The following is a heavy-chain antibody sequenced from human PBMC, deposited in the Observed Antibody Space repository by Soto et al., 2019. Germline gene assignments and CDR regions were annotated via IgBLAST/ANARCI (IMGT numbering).Heavy chain of an antibody. J-gene: IGHJ4*02. CDR2: IKSKTDGGTT. Sequence: EVQLVESGGGLVKPGGSLRLSCAASGFTFSNAWMSWVRQAPGKGLEWVGRIKSKTDGGTTDYAAPVKGRFTISRDDSKNTLYLQMNSLKTEDTAVYYCTTDHPSGMSGFDYWGQGTLVTVSS. CDR3: TTDHPSGMSGFDY. V-gene: IGHV3-15*01. D-gene: IGHD3-3*01. CDR1: GFTFSNAW.